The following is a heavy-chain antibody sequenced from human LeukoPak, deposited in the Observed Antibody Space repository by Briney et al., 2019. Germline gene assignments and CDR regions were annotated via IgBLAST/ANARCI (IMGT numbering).Heavy chain of an antibody. CDR2: NYDSRRS. J-gene: IGHJ6*03. Sequence: SQTLSLTCTVSGGSISSGGYFWSWIRQPPGKGLEWVGYNYDSRRSYYSPSLQSRVTISADRSKNQFSLRLNSVTAADTAVYYCARDSSSSDIGYYYYYMDVWGKGTTVTVSS. CDR1: GGSISSGGYF. V-gene: IGHV4-30-2*01. CDR3: ARDSSSSDIGYYYYYMDV. D-gene: IGHD6-6*01.